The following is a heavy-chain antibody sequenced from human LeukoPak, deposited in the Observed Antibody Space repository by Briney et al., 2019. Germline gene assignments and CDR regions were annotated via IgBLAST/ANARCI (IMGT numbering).Heavy chain of an antibody. Sequence: SETLSLTCAVYGGSFSGYYWSWIREPPGKGLEWMGEINHSGSANYNPSLKSRVTISVDTSKNQYSLKLSSVTAADTAVYYCARSPYAVITTHFDYWGQGTLVTVSS. CDR3: ARSPYAVITTHFDY. J-gene: IGHJ4*02. V-gene: IGHV4-34*01. CDR2: INHSGSA. CDR1: GGSFSGYY. D-gene: IGHD3-22*01.